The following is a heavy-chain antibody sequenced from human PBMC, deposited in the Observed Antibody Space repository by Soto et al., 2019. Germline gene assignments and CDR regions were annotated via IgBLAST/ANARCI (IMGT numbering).Heavy chain of an antibody. CDR3: ATAIADDAFDI. Sequence: ASVKVSCKGFGYIFTGYYINWVRQATGQGLEWMGWMNPNSGNTGYAQKFQGRVTITRDTSASTAYMELSSLRSEDTAVYYCATAIADDAFDIWGRGTMVTVSS. D-gene: IGHD2-2*01. CDR1: GYIFTGYY. CDR2: MNPNSGNT. J-gene: IGHJ3*02. V-gene: IGHV1-8*03.